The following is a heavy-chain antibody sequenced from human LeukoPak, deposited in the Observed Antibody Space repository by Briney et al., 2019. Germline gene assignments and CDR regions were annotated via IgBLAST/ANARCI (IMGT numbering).Heavy chain of an antibody. CDR3: AREESGGYFDY. J-gene: IGHJ4*02. CDR2: INTSGGGT. D-gene: IGHD2-8*02. CDR1: GYTFTARYY. V-gene: IGHV1-46*01. Sequence: ASVKVSCKASGYTFTARYYMHWVRQAPGQGLEWIGVINTSGGGTNYAQKFQGRVTMTRDTSTSTVYMELGSLTSEDTAVYYCAREESGGYFDYWDQGTLVTVSS.